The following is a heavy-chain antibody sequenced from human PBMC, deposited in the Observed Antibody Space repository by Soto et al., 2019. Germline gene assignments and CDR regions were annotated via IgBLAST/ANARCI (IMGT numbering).Heavy chain of an antibody. CDR3: ARDWITLPVAGTSQALRNYFYYCMGG. CDR1: GYTFTGYY. Sequence: ASVKVSCKASGYTFTGYYMHWVRQAPGQGLEWMGWINPNSGGTNYAQKFQGRVTMTRDTSISTAYMELSRLRSDDTAVYYCARDWITLPVAGTSQALRNYFYYCMGGFGQLPTVTV. V-gene: IGHV1-2*02. CDR2: INPNSGGT. D-gene: IGHD6-19*01. J-gene: IGHJ6*02.